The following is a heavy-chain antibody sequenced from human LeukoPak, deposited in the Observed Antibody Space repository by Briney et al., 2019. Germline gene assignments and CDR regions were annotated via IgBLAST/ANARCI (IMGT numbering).Heavy chain of an antibody. Sequence: PGRSLRLSCAASGFTFSSYGMHWVRQAPGKGLEWVAVILYDGSNKYYADSVKGRFTIARDNSKSTLYLQMNSLRLEDTAVYYCARGGQGTTTPTFGDFQYWGQGTMVTVSS. CDR2: ILYDGSNK. V-gene: IGHV3-30*03. CDR3: ARGGQGTTTPTFGDFQY. CDR1: GFTFSSYG. J-gene: IGHJ1*01. D-gene: IGHD1-26*01.